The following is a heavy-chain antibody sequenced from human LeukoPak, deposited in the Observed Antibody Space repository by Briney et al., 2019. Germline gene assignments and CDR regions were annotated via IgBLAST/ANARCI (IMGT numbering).Heavy chain of an antibody. Sequence: EASVKVSCKASGYTFTSYGISWVRQAPGQGLEWMGWISAYNGNTNYAQKLQGRVTMTTDTSTSTAYMELRSLRSDDTAVYCCARVRGSGSPTPYYYYGMDVWGQGTTVTVSS. D-gene: IGHD3-10*01. CDR3: ARVRGSGSPTPYYYYGMDV. CDR1: GYTFTSYG. V-gene: IGHV1-18*01. J-gene: IGHJ6*02. CDR2: ISAYNGNT.